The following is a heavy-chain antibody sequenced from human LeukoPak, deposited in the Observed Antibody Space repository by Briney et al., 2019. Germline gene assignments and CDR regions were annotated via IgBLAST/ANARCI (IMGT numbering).Heavy chain of an antibody. Sequence: GGSLRLSCAASGFTFNDFAMHWVRLTPGKGLEWVSGISWNSGRIGYADSVKGRFTISRDNAENSLYLQMNSLRTEDTALYYCVKDLNYDFWSGSVDYWGQGTLVTVSS. CDR1: GFTFNDFA. J-gene: IGHJ4*02. V-gene: IGHV3-9*01. CDR2: ISWNSGRI. CDR3: VKDLNYDFWSGSVDY. D-gene: IGHD3-3*01.